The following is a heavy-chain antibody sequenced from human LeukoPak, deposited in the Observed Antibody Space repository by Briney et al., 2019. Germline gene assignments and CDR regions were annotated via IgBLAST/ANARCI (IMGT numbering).Heavy chain of an antibody. V-gene: IGHV1-2*02. D-gene: IGHD1-26*01. CDR1: GYTFTDYY. CDR3: ARARPLLGSGHNWFDP. CDR2: INPNSGET. J-gene: IGHJ5*02. Sequence: ASVKVSCKASGYTFTDYYMHWVRQAPGQGLEWMAWINPNSGETNYAQKFQGRVTMTRDTSISTAYMEVSGLSSDDTAVYYCARARPLLGSGHNWFDPWGQGALVTVSS.